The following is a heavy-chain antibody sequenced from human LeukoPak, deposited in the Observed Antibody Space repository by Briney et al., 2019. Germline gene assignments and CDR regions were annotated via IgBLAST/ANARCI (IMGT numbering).Heavy chain of an antibody. Sequence: ASVKVSCKASGYTFTGYYMHWVRQAPGQGLEWMGWINPNSGGTNYAQRFQGRVTMTRDTSISTAYMELNRLRSDDTAVYYCARAENAVTTWFDYWRQGTLVTVSS. V-gene: IGHV1-2*02. CDR1: GYTFTGYY. CDR3: ARAENAVTTWFDY. D-gene: IGHD4-17*01. CDR2: INPNSGGT. J-gene: IGHJ4*02.